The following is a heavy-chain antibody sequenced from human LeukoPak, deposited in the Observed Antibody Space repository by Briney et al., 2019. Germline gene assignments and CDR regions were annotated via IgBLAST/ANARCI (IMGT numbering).Heavy chain of an antibody. CDR1: GFTFSSYG. J-gene: IGHJ4*02. CDR3: ARTHVAGCWYCPYYFDY. Sequence: QPGGSLRLSCAASGFTFSSYGMHWVRQAPGKGLEWVAFIRFDGSNKYYADSVKGRFTISRDNSKNTLYLQMNSLRAEETAVYYCARTHVAGCWYCPYYFDYWGQGTLVTVSS. V-gene: IGHV3-30*02. CDR2: IRFDGSNK. D-gene: IGHD6-19*01.